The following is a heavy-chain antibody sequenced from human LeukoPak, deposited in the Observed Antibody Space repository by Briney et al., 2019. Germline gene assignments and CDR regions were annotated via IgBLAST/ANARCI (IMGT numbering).Heavy chain of an antibody. CDR3: ARDSRYNEYYYYGMDV. D-gene: IGHD2/OR15-2a*01. J-gene: IGHJ6*02. CDR1: GVSISSSYYY. CDR2: IYYSGST. V-gene: IGHV4-39*02. Sequence: SETLSLTCTVSGVSISSSYYYWGWIRQPPGKGLEWIGSIYYSGSTYYNPSLKSRVTISVDTSKNQFSLKLRSVTAADTAVYYCARDSRYNEYYYYGMDVWGQGTTVTVS.